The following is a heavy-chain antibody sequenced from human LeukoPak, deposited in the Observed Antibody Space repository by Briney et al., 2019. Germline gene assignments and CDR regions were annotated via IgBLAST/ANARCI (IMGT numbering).Heavy chain of an antibody. CDR1: GYTFTSYD. J-gene: IGHJ4*02. D-gene: IGHD3-10*01. CDR3: ARASGFLAAGELRG. Sequence: GASVKVSCKASGYTFTSYDISWLRQAPGQGLEWMGRISAYNGNTNYAQKLQGRVTMTTDTSTRTAYMELRSLRSDDTAVYYCARASGFLAAGELRGWGQGTLVTVSS. V-gene: IGHV1-18*01. CDR2: ISAYNGNT.